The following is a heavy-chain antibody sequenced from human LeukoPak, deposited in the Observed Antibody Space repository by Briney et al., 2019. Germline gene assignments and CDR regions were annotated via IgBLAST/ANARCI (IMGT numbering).Heavy chain of an antibody. Sequence: SETLSLTCTVSGGSITNSGYYWGWVCQPPGKGLEWIASIYYTGSTYYNPSRKSRVTISLDASKKQFSLKLSSVTAADTTVHYCAKVTASGFFDYWGQGTLVTVSS. CDR1: GGSITNSGYY. D-gene: IGHD2-21*02. CDR2: IYYTGST. V-gene: IGHV4-39*07. CDR3: AKVTASGFFDY. J-gene: IGHJ4*02.